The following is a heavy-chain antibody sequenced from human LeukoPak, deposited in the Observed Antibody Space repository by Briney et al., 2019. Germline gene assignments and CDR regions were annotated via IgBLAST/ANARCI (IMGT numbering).Heavy chain of an antibody. J-gene: IGHJ4*02. D-gene: IGHD5-12*01. CDR2: IYTSGST. Sequence: SETLSLTCSVSGGSITSTYYWGWIRQPAGKGLEWIGRIYTSGSTNYNPSLKSRVTMSVDTSKNQFSLKLSSVTAADTAVYYCARGYSGYDLDYWGQGTLVTVSS. V-gene: IGHV4-4*07. CDR1: GGSITSTYY. CDR3: ARGYSGYDLDY.